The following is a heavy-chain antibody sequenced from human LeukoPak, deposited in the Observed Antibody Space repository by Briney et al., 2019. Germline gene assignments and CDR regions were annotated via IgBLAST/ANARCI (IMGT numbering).Heavy chain of an antibody. CDR3: ARSVRSFGWFDP. Sequence: SETLSLTCTVSGGSISSYYWSWMRQPPGKGLEWIGYIYYSGSTNYNPSLKSRVTISVDTSKNQFSLKLSSVTAADTAVYYCARSVRSFGWFDPWGQGTLVTVSS. D-gene: IGHD1-26*01. V-gene: IGHV4-59*08. CDR2: IYYSGST. CDR1: GGSISSYY. J-gene: IGHJ5*02.